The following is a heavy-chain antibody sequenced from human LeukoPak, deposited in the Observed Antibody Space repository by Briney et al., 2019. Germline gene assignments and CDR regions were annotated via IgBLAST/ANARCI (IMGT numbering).Heavy chain of an antibody. CDR1: GFIFNNYA. J-gene: IGHJ4*02. V-gene: IGHV3-23*01. Sequence: PGGSLRLSCTASGFIFNNYAMNWVRQAPGKGLEWVSAISGSGSNTYYADSVKGRFTISRDNSKNTLYLQMNSLRAEDTAVYYCASARVVPAAHGDYWGQGTLVTVSS. CDR3: ASARVVPAAHGDY. D-gene: IGHD2-2*01. CDR2: ISGSGSNT.